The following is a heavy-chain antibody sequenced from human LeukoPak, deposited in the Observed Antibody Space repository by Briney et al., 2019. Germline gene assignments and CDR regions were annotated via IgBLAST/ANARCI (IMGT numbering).Heavy chain of an antibody. Sequence: PGGSLGLSCAASGFTFSSYAMSWVRQAPGKGLEWVSAISGSGGSTYYADSVKGRFTISRDNSKNTLYLQMNSLRAEDTAVYYCAKDLYSSGFSDYWGQGTLVTVSS. CDR3: AKDLYSSGFSDY. CDR1: GFTFSSYA. D-gene: IGHD6-19*01. CDR2: ISGSGGST. V-gene: IGHV3-23*01. J-gene: IGHJ4*02.